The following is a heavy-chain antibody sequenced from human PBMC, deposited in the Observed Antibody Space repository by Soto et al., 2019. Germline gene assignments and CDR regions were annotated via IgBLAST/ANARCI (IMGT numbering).Heavy chain of an antibody. CDR1: GFAVSATY. Sequence: GGSLRLSCVVSGFAVSATYMSWVRQAPGQGLEWVSVLTANGNTIYADAVKGRFTVSGDISKNTVYLQLNSVTVEDTGLYYCARDALGLDVWGQGXTVTVYS. CDR2: LTANGNT. CDR3: ARDALGLDV. J-gene: IGHJ6*02. V-gene: IGHV3-53*01.